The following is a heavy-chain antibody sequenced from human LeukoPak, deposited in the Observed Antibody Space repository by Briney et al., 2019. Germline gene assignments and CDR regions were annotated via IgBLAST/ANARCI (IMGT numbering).Heavy chain of an antibody. Sequence: PGGSLRLSCAASGFTFSSYAMSWVRQAPGKGLEWVSAISGSGGSTYFADSVKGRFTISRDNSKNMLYLQMNSLRAEDTAVYYCAKDSRSSSSRGAFDYWGQGTLVTVSS. J-gene: IGHJ4*02. D-gene: IGHD6-13*01. CDR3: AKDSRSSSSRGAFDY. CDR2: ISGSGGST. CDR1: GFTFSSYA. V-gene: IGHV3-23*01.